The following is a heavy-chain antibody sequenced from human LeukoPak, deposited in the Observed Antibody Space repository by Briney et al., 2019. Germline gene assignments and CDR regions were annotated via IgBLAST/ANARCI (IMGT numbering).Heavy chain of an antibody. CDR2: IQPDGSEG. J-gene: IGHJ6*03. CDR3: AKGGYSIAAYYYYYYMDV. D-gene: IGHD6-25*01. V-gene: IGHV3-7*03. CDR1: GFTFSSTW. Sequence: GGSLRLSCAASGFTFSSTWMSWVRQAPGKGLEWVGNIQPDGSEGYPVDSVKGRFTISRDNARNSLFLQMNSLRAEDTAVYYCAKGGYSIAAYYYYYYMDVWGKGTTVTVSS.